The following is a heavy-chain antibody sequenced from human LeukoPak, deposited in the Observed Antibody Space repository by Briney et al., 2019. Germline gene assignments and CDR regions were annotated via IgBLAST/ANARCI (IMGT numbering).Heavy chain of an antibody. Sequence: GGSLRLSCAASGFTFTNGWMTWVRQAPGKGLEWVGRIKSKGDGETTDYGAPVKGRFTMSRDDSKATLYLQMNFLQAEDTAVYYCATDLGLTMIRGVIVHWGQGALVIVPS. J-gene: IGHJ4*02. CDR1: GFTFTNGW. CDR2: IKSKGDGETT. V-gene: IGHV3-15*01. CDR3: ATDLGLTMIRGVIVH. D-gene: IGHD3-10*01.